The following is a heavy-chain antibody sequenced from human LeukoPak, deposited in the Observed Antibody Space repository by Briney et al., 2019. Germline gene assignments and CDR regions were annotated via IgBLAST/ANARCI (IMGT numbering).Heavy chain of an antibody. CDR2: IYHSGST. Sequence: SGTLSLTCAVSGGSISSSNWWSWVRQPPGKGLEWIGEIYHSGSTNYNPSLKSRVTISVDTSKNQFSLKLSSVTAADTAVYYCATTDGYNPHGPFDYWGQGTLVTVSS. J-gene: IGHJ4*02. D-gene: IGHD5-24*01. CDR1: GGSISSSNW. V-gene: IGHV4-4*02. CDR3: ATTDGYNPHGPFDY.